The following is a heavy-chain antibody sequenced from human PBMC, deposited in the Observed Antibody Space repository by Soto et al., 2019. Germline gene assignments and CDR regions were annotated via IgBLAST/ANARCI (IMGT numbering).Heavy chain of an antibody. V-gene: IGHV4-30-4*01. CDR1: GGSISSGDYY. D-gene: IGHD3-22*01. CDR2: IYYSGST. J-gene: IGHJ5*02. Sequence: QVQLQESGPGLVKPSQTLSLTCTVSGGSISSGDYYWSWIRQPPGKGLEWIGYIYYSGSTYYNPSLESGVTISVDTSKNQFSLKLSSVTAADTAVYYCAGVHSYDSSGPNWFDPWGQGTLVTVSS. CDR3: AGVHSYDSSGPNWFDP.